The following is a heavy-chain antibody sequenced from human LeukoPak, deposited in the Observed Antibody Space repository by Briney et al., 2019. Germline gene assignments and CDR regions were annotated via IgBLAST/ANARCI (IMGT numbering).Heavy chain of an antibody. D-gene: IGHD2-15*01. CDR3: AKDPYKDIVVVVAATFDY. CDR2: ISGSGGST. V-gene: IGHV3-23*01. Sequence: GGSLRLSCAASGFTFSSYAMSWVRQAPGKGLEWVSAISGSGGSTYYADSVKGRFTISRDNSKNTLYLQMNSLRAEDTAVYYCAKDPYKDIVVVVAATFDYWGQGTLVTVSS. J-gene: IGHJ4*02. CDR1: GFTFSSYA.